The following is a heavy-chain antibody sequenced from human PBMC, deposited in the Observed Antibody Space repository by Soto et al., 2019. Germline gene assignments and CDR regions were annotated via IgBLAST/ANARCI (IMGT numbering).Heavy chain of an antibody. CDR3: ARLGFNYDFLSGYYNVHHHYVIDV. V-gene: IGHV5-51*01. Sequence: PGESLKISCMGSGYKVSTWHNFTSYWIAWVRQMPGEGLEWMGIIYPGDSDTRYSPSFQGQVTISADKSINSVYLQWSSLKASDTATYYCARLGFNYDFLSGYYNVHHHYVIDVWGQGTTVTVSS. CDR1: GYKVSTWHNFTSYW. D-gene: IGHD3-3*01. J-gene: IGHJ6*02. CDR2: IYPGDSDT.